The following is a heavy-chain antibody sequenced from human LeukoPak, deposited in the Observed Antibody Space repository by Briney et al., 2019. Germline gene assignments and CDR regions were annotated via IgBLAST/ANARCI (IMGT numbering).Heavy chain of an antibody. CDR1: GFTVSSNY. CDR3: AREAMITFGGVIPQDFDY. D-gene: IGHD3-16*02. Sequence: GGSLRLSCAASGFTVSSNYMSWVRQAPGKGLEWVSVIYSGGSTYYADSVKGRFTISRDSAKSSLYLQMNSLRAEDTAVYYCAREAMITFGGVIPQDFDYWGQGTLVTVSS. V-gene: IGHV3-53*01. J-gene: IGHJ4*02. CDR2: IYSGGST.